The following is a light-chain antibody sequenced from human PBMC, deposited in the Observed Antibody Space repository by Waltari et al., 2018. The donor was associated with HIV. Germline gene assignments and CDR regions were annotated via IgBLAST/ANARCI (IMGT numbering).Light chain of an antibody. V-gene: IGKV4-1*01. J-gene: IGKJ4*01. CDR3: QQYYTVRPT. CDR2: WAS. CDR1: RSILYSSDNRNY. Sequence: DIVMTQSPDSLPVSLGERATINCTASRSILYSSDNRNYLAWYQQKPRRPPRLLISWASTRESGVPDRFSGSGSGTDFALTISRLQAEDVAVYYCQQYYTVRPTFGGGTKVEIK.